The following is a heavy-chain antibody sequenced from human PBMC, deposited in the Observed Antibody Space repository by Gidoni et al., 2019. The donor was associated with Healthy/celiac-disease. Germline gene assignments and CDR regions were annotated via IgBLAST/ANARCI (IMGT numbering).Heavy chain of an antibody. J-gene: IGHJ6*02. Sequence: EVQLVQSGAEVKKPGESLRISCKGSGYSFTSYLISWVRKMPGEGLEWMGRIDPSDSYTNYSPSFQDHVTISADKSISTAYLQWSSLKASDTAMYYCATYYGGNAGGYYYYGMDVWGQGTTVTVSS. CDR3: ATYYGGNAGGYYYYGMDV. D-gene: IGHD4-17*01. CDR1: GYSFTSYL. V-gene: IGHV5-10-1*03. CDR2: IDPSDSYT.